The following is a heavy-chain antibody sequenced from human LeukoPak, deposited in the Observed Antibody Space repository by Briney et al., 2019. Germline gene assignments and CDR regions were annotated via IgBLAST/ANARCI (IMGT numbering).Heavy chain of an antibody. J-gene: IGHJ4*02. D-gene: IGHD2-2*01. CDR2: ISGSGGNT. CDR1: GFTFSSYG. Sequence: GRSLRLSCAASGFTFSSYGMYWVRQAPGKGLEWVSGISGSGGNTYYADSVKGRFTISRDNSKNTLYLQMNSLRGEDTAVYYCAKGRSSASCNRTNCPYYFDYWGQGTLVTVSS. V-gene: IGHV3-23*01. CDR3: AKGRSSASCNRTNCPYYFDY.